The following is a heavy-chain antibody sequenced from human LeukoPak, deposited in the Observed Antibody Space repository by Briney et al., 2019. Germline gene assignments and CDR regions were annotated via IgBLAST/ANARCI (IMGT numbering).Heavy chain of an antibody. J-gene: IGHJ3*02. V-gene: IGHV3-23*01. Sequence: GGSLRLSCAASGFTFSSYAMSSVRQAPGKGLEWVSAISGSGGSTYYADSVKGRFTISRDNSKNTLYLQMNILRAEDTAVYYCAKDRFVVVTAFDIWGQGTMVTVSS. D-gene: IGHD2-21*02. CDR1: GFTFSSYA. CDR3: AKDRFVVVTAFDI. CDR2: ISGSGGST.